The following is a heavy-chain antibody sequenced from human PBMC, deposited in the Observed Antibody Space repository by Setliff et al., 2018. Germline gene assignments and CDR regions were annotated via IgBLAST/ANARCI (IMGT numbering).Heavy chain of an antibody. CDR2: ISSANNYL. J-gene: IGHJ3*02. V-gene: IGHV3-21*01. CDR1: GFAFASHN. Sequence: GGSLRLSCAASGFAFASHNMLWVRQAPGKGLEWVAAISSANNYLVYADSVKGRFTISRDNAKNSVYLQMNSLRAEDTAVYYCARSAANGGHDPFDIWGQGTMVTVSS. CDR3: ARSAANGGHDPFDI. D-gene: IGHD6-25*01.